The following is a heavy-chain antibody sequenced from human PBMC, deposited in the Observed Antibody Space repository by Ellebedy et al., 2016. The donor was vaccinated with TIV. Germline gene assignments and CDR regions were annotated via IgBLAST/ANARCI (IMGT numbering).Heavy chain of an antibody. CDR3: ARLGASSDYYRIDY. CDR2: IYFIGTT. V-gene: IGHV4-39*01. J-gene: IGHJ4*02. D-gene: IGHD2-21*02. Sequence: SETLSLXCNVSGGSVRSSYYWGWIRQPPGKGLEWLGSIYFIGTTSYNPSLKSRVFISVDTSKNQFSLNLKSVTAADTAVYFCARLGASSDYYRIDYWGQGTLVAVSS. CDR1: GGSVRSSYY.